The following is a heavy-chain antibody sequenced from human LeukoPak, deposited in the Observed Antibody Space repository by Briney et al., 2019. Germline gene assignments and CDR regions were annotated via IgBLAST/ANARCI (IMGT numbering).Heavy chain of an antibody. Sequence: GESLKISCKGSGYSFTSYWISWVRQMPGKGLEWMGRIDPSDSYTNYSPSFQGHVTISADKPISTAYLQWSSLKASDTAMYYCARHCSSTSCSFDYWGQGTLVTVSS. J-gene: IGHJ4*02. CDR2: IDPSDSYT. CDR1: GYSFTSYW. D-gene: IGHD2-2*01. CDR3: ARHCSSTSCSFDY. V-gene: IGHV5-10-1*01.